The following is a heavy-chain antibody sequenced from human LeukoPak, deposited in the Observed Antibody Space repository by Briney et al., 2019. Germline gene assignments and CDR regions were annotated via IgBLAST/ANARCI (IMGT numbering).Heavy chain of an antibody. Sequence: ASVKVSCKPSGYTFTNYGISWVRQTPEQGLEWMGWISTNSDIRTYAQTLQGRFTMTTDTATTTAYMELNNLTFDDTAVYYCARDWDAMNNCFDPWGQGTPVTVSS. CDR2: ISTNSDIR. CDR1: GYTFTNYG. J-gene: IGHJ5*02. V-gene: IGHV1-18*01. D-gene: IGHD1-26*01. CDR3: ARDWDAMNNCFDP.